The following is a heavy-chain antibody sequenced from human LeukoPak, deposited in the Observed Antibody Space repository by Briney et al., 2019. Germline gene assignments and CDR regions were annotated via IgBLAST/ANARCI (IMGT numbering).Heavy chain of an antibody. CDR1: GFTFSDYY. V-gene: IGHV3-11*01. CDR3: ARDKGYYDFWSGPTNWFDP. D-gene: IGHD3-3*01. J-gene: IGHJ5*02. Sequence: SGGSLRLSCAASGFTFSDYYMSWIRQAPGKGLEWVSYISSSGSTIYYADSVKGRFTISRDNAKNSLYRQMNSLRAEDTAVYYCARDKGYYDFWSGPTNWFDPWGQGTLVTVSS. CDR2: ISSSGSTI.